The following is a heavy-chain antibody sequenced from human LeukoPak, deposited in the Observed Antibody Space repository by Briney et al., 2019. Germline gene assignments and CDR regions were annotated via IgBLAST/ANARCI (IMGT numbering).Heavy chain of an antibody. D-gene: IGHD3-16*01. J-gene: IGHJ3*02. V-gene: IGHV4-31*03. CDR3: ARVGMITFGGADPRAFDI. CDR2: IYYSGST. Sequence: SQTLSLTCTVSGGSISSGGYYWSWIRQHPGKGLEWIRYIYYSGSTYYDPSLKSRVTISVDTSKNQFSLKLSSVTAADTAVYYCARVGMITFGGADPRAFDIWGQGTMVTVSS. CDR1: GGSISSGGYY.